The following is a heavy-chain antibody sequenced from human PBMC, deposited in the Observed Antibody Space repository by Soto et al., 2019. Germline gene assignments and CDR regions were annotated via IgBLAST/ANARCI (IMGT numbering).Heavy chain of an antibody. CDR1: GGTFSSYT. CDR2: IIPILGIA. D-gene: IGHD6-19*01. Sequence: QVQLVQSGAEVKKPGSSVKVSCKASGGTFSSYTISWVRQAPGQGLEWMGRIIPILGIAKYAQKFQGRVTITADKSTSTAYLELSSLRSEDTAVYYCASIPVADVGFDIWGQGTMVTVSS. CDR3: ASIPVADVGFDI. V-gene: IGHV1-69*02. J-gene: IGHJ3*02.